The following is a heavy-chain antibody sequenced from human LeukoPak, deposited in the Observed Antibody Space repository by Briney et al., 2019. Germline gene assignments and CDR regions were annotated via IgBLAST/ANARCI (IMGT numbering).Heavy chain of an antibody. V-gene: IGHV1-69*13. Sequence: SVTVSCKASGGTFSSYAISGVRQAPGQGLEWMGGIIPIFGTANYAQKFQGRVTITADESTSTAYMELSSLRSEDTAVYYCARDQIVDTAMVTLSPWGQGTLVTVSS. CDR1: GGTFSSYA. D-gene: IGHD5-18*01. CDR2: IIPIFGTA. CDR3: ARDQIVDTAMVTLSP. J-gene: IGHJ4*02.